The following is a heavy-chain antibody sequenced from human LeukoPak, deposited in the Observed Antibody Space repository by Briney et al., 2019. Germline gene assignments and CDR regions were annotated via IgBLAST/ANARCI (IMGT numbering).Heavy chain of an antibody. CDR2: INPNSGGT. Sequence: ASVKVSCKASGYTFTGYYMHWVRQAPGQGLEWVGWINPNSGGTNYAQKFQGRVTMTRDTSISTAYMELSRLRSDDTAVYYCARVLGGSYPGFDYWGQGTLVTVSS. CDR3: ARVLGGSYPGFDY. J-gene: IGHJ4*02. CDR1: GYTFTGYY. D-gene: IGHD1-26*01. V-gene: IGHV1-2*02.